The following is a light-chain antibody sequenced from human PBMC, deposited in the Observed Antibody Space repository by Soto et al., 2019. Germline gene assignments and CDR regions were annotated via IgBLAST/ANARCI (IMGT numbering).Light chain of an antibody. Sequence: EIVLTQSPATLSLSPGERATLSCRASQSVSTYLAWYQQKPGQAPRLLIYDASSRATGIPARFSGSGSGTEFTLTISSLDPEDFALYYCQQRSNWPVTFGQGTRVEIK. CDR1: QSVSTY. J-gene: IGKJ1*01. CDR2: DAS. V-gene: IGKV3-11*01. CDR3: QQRSNWPVT.